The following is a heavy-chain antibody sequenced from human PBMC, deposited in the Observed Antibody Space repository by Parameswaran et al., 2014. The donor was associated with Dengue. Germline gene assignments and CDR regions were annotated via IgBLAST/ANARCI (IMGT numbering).Heavy chain of an antibody. J-gene: IGHJ4*02. V-gene: IGHV3-11*05. CDR3: ARELLPPYYYDSSGYYDY. D-gene: IGHD3-22*01. Sequence: RWIRQPPGKGLEWVSYISSSSSYTNYADSVKGRFTISRDNAKNSLYLQMNSLRAEDTAVYYCARELLPPYYYDSSGYYDYWGQGTLVTVSS. CDR2: ISSSSSYT.